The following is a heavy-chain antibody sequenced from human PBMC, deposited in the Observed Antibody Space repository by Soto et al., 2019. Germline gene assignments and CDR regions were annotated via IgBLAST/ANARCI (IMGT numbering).Heavy chain of an antibody. V-gene: IGHV3-30*18. CDR3: AKGPAGGDTHRSADY. D-gene: IGHD3-16*01. CDR1: GFTFSNYG. CDR2: IRNDGSNE. Sequence: GGSLRLSCAASGFTFSNYGMDWVRQAPGKGLEWVAVIRNDGSNEYYADSVKGRFTISRDNPKHTLYLQMNSLRAEDTAVYYCAKGPAGGDTHRSADYWGQGALVTVSS. J-gene: IGHJ4*02.